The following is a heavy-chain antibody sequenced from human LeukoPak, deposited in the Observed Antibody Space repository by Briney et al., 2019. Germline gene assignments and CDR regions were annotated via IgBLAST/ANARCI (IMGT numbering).Heavy chain of an antibody. J-gene: IGHJ4*02. V-gene: IGHV4-59*01. CDR3: ARSPRRQSDYGFDY. Sequence: SETLSLTCTVSGGSISSYYWSWIRQPPGKGLEWIGYIYYSGSTNYNPSLKSRVTISVDTSKNQFSLKLSSVTAADTAVYYCARSPRRQSDYGFDYWGQGTLVTVSS. CDR1: GGSISSYY. D-gene: IGHD4-17*01. CDR2: IYYSGST.